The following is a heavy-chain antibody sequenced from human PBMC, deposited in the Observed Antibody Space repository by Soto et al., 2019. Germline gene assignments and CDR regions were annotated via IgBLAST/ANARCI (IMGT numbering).Heavy chain of an antibody. CDR2: ISYDGSNK. D-gene: IGHD4-4*01. V-gene: IGHV3-30-3*01. Sequence: PGGSLRLSCAASGFTFSSYAMHWVRQAPGKGLEWVAVISYDGSNKYYADSVKGRFTISRDNSKNTLYLQMNSLRAEDTAVYYCAREHTVTDYYYYGMDVWGQGTTVTVSS. CDR3: AREHTVTDYYYYGMDV. J-gene: IGHJ6*02. CDR1: GFTFSSYA.